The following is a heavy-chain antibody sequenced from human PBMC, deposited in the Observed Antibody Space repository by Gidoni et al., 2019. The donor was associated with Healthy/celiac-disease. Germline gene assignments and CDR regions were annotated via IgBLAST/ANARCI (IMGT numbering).Heavy chain of an antibody. CDR3: ARVPLDYGDYRPFDY. Sequence: QVQLVQSGAEVKKPGASVKVSCKASGYTFTGYYMHWVRQAPGQGLEWMGRINPNSGGTNYAQKFQGRVTMTRDTSISTAYMELSRLRSDDTAVYYCARVPLDYGDYRPFDYWGQGTLVTVSS. CDR1: GYTFTGYY. J-gene: IGHJ4*02. D-gene: IGHD4-17*01. V-gene: IGHV1-2*06. CDR2: INPNSGGT.